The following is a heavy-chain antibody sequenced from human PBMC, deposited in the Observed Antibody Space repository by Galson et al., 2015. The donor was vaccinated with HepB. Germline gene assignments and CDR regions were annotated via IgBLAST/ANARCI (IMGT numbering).Heavy chain of an antibody. V-gene: IGHV3-7*01. CDR2: IKQDGSEK. CDR3: ARGGFRVVITYYFDY. Sequence: SLRLSCAASGFTFSSSWMSWVRQAPGKGLEWVANIKQDGSEKYYVDSVKGRFTISRDNAKNSLYLQMNTLRAEDTAVYYCARGGFRVVITYYFDYWGQGTLVTVSS. CDR1: GFTFSSSW. D-gene: IGHD3-3*01. J-gene: IGHJ4*02.